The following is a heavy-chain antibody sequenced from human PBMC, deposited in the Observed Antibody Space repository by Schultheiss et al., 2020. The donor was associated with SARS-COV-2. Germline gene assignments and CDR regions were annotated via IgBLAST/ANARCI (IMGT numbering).Heavy chain of an antibody. CDR2: ISSSSSYI. D-gene: IGHD7-27*01. CDR1: GFTFSSYS. CDR3: ARDNWGRPDAAVFDF. V-gene: IGHV3-21*01. J-gene: IGHJ4*02. Sequence: GGSLRLSCAASGFTFSSYSMNWVRQAPGKGLEWVSSISSSSSYIYYADSVKGRFTISRDNAKNSLYLQMNSLRAEDTAVYYCARDNWGRPDAAVFDFWGQGTLVTVSS.